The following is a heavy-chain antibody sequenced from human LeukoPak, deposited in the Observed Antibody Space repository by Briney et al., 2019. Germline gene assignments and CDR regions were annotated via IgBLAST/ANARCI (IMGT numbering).Heavy chain of an antibody. CDR3: AKDSRLLNSGSYDLFDY. D-gene: IGHD1-26*01. CDR2: ISSSSSYI. CDR1: GFTFSSYS. V-gene: IGHV3-21*01. Sequence: GGSLRLSCAASGFTFSSYSMNWVRQAPGKGLEWVSSISSSSSYIYYADSVKGRFTISRDNAKNTLYLQMNSLRAEDTAVYYCAKDSRLLNSGSYDLFDYWGQGTLVTVSS. J-gene: IGHJ4*02.